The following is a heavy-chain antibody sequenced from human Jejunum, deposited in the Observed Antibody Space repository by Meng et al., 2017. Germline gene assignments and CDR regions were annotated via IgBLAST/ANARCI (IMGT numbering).Heavy chain of an antibody. CDR1: GGTFSTNC. V-gene: IGHV1-69*04. D-gene: IGHD2-15*01. J-gene: IGHJ5*02. CDR2: IIPIVTIK. Sequence: QVQLVQSGAEVKKPGASVKVYCQSSGGTFSTNCISWLRQAPGQGLEWMGRIIPIVTIKHYSQKLQDRVTITADKFTSTVYMEVGGLRSEDTAVYFCARGGLTRSFHDLWGQGTLVTVSS. CDR3: ARGGLTRSFHDL.